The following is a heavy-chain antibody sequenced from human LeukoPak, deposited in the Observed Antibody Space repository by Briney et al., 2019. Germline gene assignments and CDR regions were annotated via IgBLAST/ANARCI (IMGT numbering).Heavy chain of an antibody. CDR1: GFTFSSYA. CDR2: ISDSGGST. D-gene: IGHD3-10*01. V-gene: IGHV3-23*01. CDR3: EKGESLFDY. J-gene: IGHJ4*02. Sequence: GGSLRLSCAASGFTFSSYAMSWVRQAPGKGLEWVSAISDSGGSTYCADSVMGRFTISRDNSKNTLYLQMNSLRAEDTAVYYCEKGESLFDYWGQGTLVTVSS.